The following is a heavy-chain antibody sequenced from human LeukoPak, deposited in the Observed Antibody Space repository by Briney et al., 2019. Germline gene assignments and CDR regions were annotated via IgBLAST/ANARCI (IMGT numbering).Heavy chain of an antibody. CDR3: ARHGHDSGNYEAHFDY. V-gene: IGHV4-59*08. D-gene: IGHD3-22*01. CDR2: INYSGTT. Sequence: SETLSLTCTVSGGSISGYYWSWIRQSPGKGLEWIGYINYSGTTNYNPSLKSRVTISVDTSKNQFSLNLSSVTAADTAVYYCARHGHDSGNYEAHFDYWGQGTLVTVSS. J-gene: IGHJ4*02. CDR1: GGSISGYY.